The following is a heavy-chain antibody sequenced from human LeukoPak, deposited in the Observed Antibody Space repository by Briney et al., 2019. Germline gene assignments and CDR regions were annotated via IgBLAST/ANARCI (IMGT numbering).Heavy chain of an antibody. J-gene: IGHJ4*02. CDR3: AREPPYYYDSSGYYPFDY. CDR2: IYTSGST. V-gene: IGHV4-4*07. Sequence: PSETLSLTCTVSGGSISSYYWSWIRQPAGKGLEWIGRIYTSGSTNYNPSLKSRVTMSVDTSKNQFSLKLSSVTAADTAVYYCAREPPYYYDSSGYYPFDYWGQGTLVTVSP. CDR1: GGSISSYY. D-gene: IGHD3-22*01.